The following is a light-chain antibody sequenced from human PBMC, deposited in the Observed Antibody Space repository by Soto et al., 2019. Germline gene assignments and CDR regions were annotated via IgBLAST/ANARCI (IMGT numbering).Light chain of an antibody. CDR2: GNT. V-gene: IGLV1-40*01. CDR3: QSYDDSLSVHYV. J-gene: IGLJ1*01. CDR1: SSNIGSTYD. Sequence: QSVLTQPPSVSGSPGQRVTISCTVSSSNIGSTYDVQWYQQLPGPAPKLLIDGNTNRPSRVPDRFSGYKSCTSASMAITGLQADAEADYYCQSYDDSLSVHYVFGTGTKLTV.